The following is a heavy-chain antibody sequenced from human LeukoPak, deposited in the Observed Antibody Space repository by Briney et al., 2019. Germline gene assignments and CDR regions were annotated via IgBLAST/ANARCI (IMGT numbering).Heavy chain of an antibody. Sequence: NPIGCRTSYAQKFQGRVTMTRDTSTSTVYMEMSRLRSEDTAVYYCARVAIFGVVTLDAFDIWGQGTMVTVSS. V-gene: IGHV1-46*01. CDR2: NPIGCRT. J-gene: IGHJ3*02. D-gene: IGHD3-3*01. CDR3: ARVAIFGVVTLDAFDI.